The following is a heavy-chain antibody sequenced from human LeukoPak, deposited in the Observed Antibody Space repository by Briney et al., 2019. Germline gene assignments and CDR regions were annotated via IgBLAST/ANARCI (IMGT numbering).Heavy chain of an antibody. CDR2: TRNKPSSYTT. D-gene: IGHD3-9*01. V-gene: IGHV3-72*01. CDR3: ARVEVDYYFDY. CDR1: GFTLSDHN. J-gene: IGHJ4*02. Sequence: PGGSLRLSCAASGFTLSDHNMDWVRQAPGKGLEWVGRTRNKPSSYTTEYAASVKGRFTISRDDSKNALYLQMNSLKTEDTAVYYCARVEVDYYFDYWGQGTLVTVSS.